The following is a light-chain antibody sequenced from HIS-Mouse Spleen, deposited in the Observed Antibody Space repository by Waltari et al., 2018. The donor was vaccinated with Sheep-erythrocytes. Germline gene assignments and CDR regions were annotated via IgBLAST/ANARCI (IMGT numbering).Light chain of an antibody. CDR3: CSYAGSYTYV. Sequence: QSALTQPRSVSGSPGQSVTISCTGTSSDVGGYNYVSWYQQHPGKAPQRMIYDVSKRPSGVPDRFSGYKSGNTASLTISGLQAEDEADYYCCSYAGSYTYVFGTGTKVTVL. V-gene: IGLV2-11*01. CDR2: DVS. CDR1: SSDVGGYNY. J-gene: IGLJ1*01.